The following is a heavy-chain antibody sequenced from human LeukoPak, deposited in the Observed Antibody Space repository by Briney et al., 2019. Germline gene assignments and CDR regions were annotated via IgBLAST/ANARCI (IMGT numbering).Heavy chain of an antibody. CDR3: ARGSSCTNGVCYMFDY. CDR2: ISSSSSYI. Sequence: PGGSLRLSCAASGFTFSSYSMNWVRQAPGKGLEWVSSISSSSSYIYYADSVKGRFTISRDNARNSLYLQMNSLRAEDTAVYYCARGSSCTNGVCYMFDYWGQGTLVTVSS. D-gene: IGHD2-8*01. J-gene: IGHJ4*02. V-gene: IGHV3-21*01. CDR1: GFTFSSYS.